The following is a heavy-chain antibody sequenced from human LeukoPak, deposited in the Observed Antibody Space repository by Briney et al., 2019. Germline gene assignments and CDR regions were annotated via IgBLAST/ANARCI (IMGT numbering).Heavy chain of an antibody. J-gene: IGHJ6*03. V-gene: IGHV4-39*07. CDR3: ARENSGSYRGDYYYYYMDV. D-gene: IGHD1-26*01. CDR1: GGSISSSSYY. Sequence: SETLSLTCTVSGGSISSSSYYWGWLRQPPGKGLEWIGSIYYSGSTYYNPSLKSRVTISVDTSKNQFSLKLSSVTAADTAVYYCARENSGSYRGDYYYYYMDVWGKGTTVTVSS. CDR2: IYYSGST.